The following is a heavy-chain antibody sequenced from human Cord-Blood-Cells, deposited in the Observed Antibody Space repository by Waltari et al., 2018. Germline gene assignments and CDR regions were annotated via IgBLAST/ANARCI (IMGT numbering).Heavy chain of an antibody. CDR2: IYYSGGT. CDR3: ARWDRLVGAFDY. V-gene: IGHV4-59*08. Sequence: QVQLQESGPGLVKPSETLSLTCTVSGGSISSYYWSWIRQPPGKGLEWIGYIYYSGGTNYTPSLKGRVTIAVDTSKNQFSLKLSSVTAADTAVYYCARWDRLVGAFDYWGQGTLVTVSS. D-gene: IGHD1-26*01. CDR1: GGSISSYY. J-gene: IGHJ4*02.